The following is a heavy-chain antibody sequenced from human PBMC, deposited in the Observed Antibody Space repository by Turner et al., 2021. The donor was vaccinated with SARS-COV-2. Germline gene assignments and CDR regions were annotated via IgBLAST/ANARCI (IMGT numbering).Heavy chain of an antibody. Sequence: QVQLQESGPGLVKPSQTLSLTCTLSGGSITTDGTYWSWIRQFPGKDLEWMGYVSSIGGTYYNPSLKSRVTMFVDTSKNQFSLRLTSLTAADTAVYYCARAPFVRSGFSDGFDLWGQGTMVTVSS. CDR2: VSSIGGT. CDR3: ARAPFVRSGFSDGFDL. V-gene: IGHV4-31*03. J-gene: IGHJ3*01. D-gene: IGHD3-3*01. CDR1: GGSITTDGTY.